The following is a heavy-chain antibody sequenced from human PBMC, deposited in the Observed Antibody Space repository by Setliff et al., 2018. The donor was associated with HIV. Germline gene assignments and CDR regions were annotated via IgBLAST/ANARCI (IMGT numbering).Heavy chain of an antibody. CDR2: IVPILNTG. CDR1: GGTFRSHE. V-gene: IGHV1-69*13. Sequence: SVKVSCKASGGTFRSHEISWVRQAPGQGLEWMGGIVPILNTGNYTPKFQGRVTITADESTTTAYMELSSLRSEDTAVYYCAGIPNHSSGFDYWGQGTRSPSPQ. D-gene: IGHD3-22*01. J-gene: IGHJ4*02. CDR3: AGIPNHSSGFDY.